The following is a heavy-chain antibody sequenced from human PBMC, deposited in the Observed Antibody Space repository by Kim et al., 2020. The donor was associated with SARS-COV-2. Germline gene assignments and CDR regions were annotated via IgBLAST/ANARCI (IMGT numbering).Heavy chain of an antibody. V-gene: IGHV3-11*06. J-gene: IGHJ6*02. Sequence: RFTISRDNAKNSLYLQMNSLRAEDTAVYYCARDQGSSGYYYGYYYYGMDAWGQGTTVTVSS. CDR3: ARDQGSSGYYYGYYYYGMDA. D-gene: IGHD3-22*01.